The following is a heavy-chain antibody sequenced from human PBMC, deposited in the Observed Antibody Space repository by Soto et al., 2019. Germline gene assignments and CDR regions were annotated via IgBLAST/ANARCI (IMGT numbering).Heavy chain of an antibody. Sequence: QVQLVESGGGVVQPGRSLRLSCAASGFTFSSYAMHWVRQAPGKGLEWVAVISYDGSNKYYAEYVKGRFTISRDNSKNPLYLQMTSLRAEDTAVYYCARDPLGTGALFPLTLRRDYYFDYWGQGSLVTVSS. CDR1: GFTFSSYA. CDR3: ARDPLGTGALFPLTLRRDYYFDY. V-gene: IGHV3-30-3*01. J-gene: IGHJ4*02. D-gene: IGHD7-27*01. CDR2: ISYDGSNK.